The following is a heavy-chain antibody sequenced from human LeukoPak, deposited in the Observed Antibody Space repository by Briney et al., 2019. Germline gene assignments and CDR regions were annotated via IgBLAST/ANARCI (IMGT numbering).Heavy chain of an antibody. CDR3: ARGGGSITMIGGYFDY. CDR2: ISYDGSNK. J-gene: IGHJ4*02. CDR1: GFTFSSYA. Sequence: GGSLRLSCAASGFTFSSYAMHWVRQAPGKGLEWVAVISYDGSNKYYADSVKGRFTISRDNSKNTPYLQMNSLRAEDTAVYYCARGGGSITMIGGYFDYWGQGTLVTVSS. V-gene: IGHV3-30-3*01. D-gene: IGHD3-22*01.